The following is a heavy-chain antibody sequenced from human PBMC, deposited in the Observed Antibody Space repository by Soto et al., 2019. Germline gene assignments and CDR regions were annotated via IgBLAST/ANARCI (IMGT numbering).Heavy chain of an antibody. Sequence: GASVKVSCKASCYTFTSYGISWVRQAPGQGLEWKGRISAYNGNTNYAQKLQGRVTMTTDTSTSTAYMELRSLRSDDTAVYYCARDREDNWNRFDYWGQGTLVTVSS. CDR3: ARDREDNWNRFDY. V-gene: IGHV1-18*01. CDR1: CYTFTSYG. CDR2: ISAYNGNT. D-gene: IGHD1-20*01. J-gene: IGHJ4*02.